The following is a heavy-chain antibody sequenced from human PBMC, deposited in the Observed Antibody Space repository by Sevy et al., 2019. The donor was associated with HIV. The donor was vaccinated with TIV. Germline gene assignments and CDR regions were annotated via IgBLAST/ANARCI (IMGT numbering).Heavy chain of an antibody. CDR3: ATNQLLYWFDP. J-gene: IGHJ5*02. V-gene: IGHV3-23*01. CDR2: ISGSGGST. CDR1: GFTFSSYA. D-gene: IGHD2-2*01. Sequence: GGSLRLSCAASGFTFSSYAMSWVRQAPGKGLEWVSAISGSGGSTYYADSVKGRFTISRDNSKNTLYLQMNSLGAEDTAVYYCATNQLLYWFDPWGQGTLVTVSS.